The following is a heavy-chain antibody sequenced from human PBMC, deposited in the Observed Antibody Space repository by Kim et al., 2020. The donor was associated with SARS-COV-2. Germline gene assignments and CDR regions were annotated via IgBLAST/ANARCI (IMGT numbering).Heavy chain of an antibody. Sequence: YAQKFQERGTITRDMSTSTAYMELSSLRSEDTAVYYCAADPIYSGYDLVTWGQGTLVTVSS. CDR3: AADPIYSGYDLVT. V-gene: IGHV1-58*01. D-gene: IGHD5-12*01. J-gene: IGHJ5*02.